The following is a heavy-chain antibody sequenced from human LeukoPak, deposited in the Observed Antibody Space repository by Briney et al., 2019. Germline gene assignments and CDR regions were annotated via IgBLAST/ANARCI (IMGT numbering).Heavy chain of an antibody. V-gene: IGHV4-59*01. Sequence: SETLSLTCTVSGGSISSYYWSWIRQPPGKGLEWIGYIYYSGSTNYNPSLKSRVTISLDTSKNQFSLKLSSVTAADTAVYYCARVSYSSSWHYYYYYGMDVWGQGTTVTVSS. CDR3: ARVSYSSSWHYYYYYGMDV. J-gene: IGHJ6*02. CDR2: IYYSGST. D-gene: IGHD6-13*01. CDR1: GGSISSYY.